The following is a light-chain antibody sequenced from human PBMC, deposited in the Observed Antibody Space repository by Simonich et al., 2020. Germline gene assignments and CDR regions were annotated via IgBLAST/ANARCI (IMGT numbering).Light chain of an antibody. Sequence: NFMLTQPHSVSESPGKTVTISCTRSSGSIASNYVQWYQQRPGSSPTTVIYEANQRPSGVPARFSGSIDSSSNSASLTISGLKTEDEADYYCQSYDRSNQVLGGGTKLTVL. J-gene: IGLJ3*02. CDR3: QSYDRSNQV. CDR1: SGSIASNY. V-gene: IGLV6-57*01. CDR2: EAN.